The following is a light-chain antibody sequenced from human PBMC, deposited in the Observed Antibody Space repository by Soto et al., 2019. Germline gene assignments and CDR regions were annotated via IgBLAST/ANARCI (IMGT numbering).Light chain of an antibody. Sequence: EVVLTQSPVTLSLSPGERDTLSCRPSESFRPLLAWYQQKPGQAPTLLLYDAYNRATGIPPRFSGSGSATDFTLTISSLEPEDSAVYYCQQRHMWPITFGQGTRLEIK. CDR3: QQRHMWPIT. CDR1: ESFRPL. CDR2: DAY. V-gene: IGKV3-11*01. J-gene: IGKJ5*01.